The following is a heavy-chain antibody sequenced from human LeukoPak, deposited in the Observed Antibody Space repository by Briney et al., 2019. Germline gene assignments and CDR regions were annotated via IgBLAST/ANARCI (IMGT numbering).Heavy chain of an antibody. CDR3: ARDRGSYSSGFDY. Sequence: GGSLRLSCAASGFTFSDYYMSWIRQAPGKGLEWVSYISNSGSSIYYADSVKGRFTISRDNAKNSLYLQMNSLRAEDTAVYYCARDRGSYSSGFDYWGQGTLVTVSS. CDR2: ISNSGSSI. V-gene: IGHV3-11*01. D-gene: IGHD3-10*01. J-gene: IGHJ4*02. CDR1: GFTFSDYY.